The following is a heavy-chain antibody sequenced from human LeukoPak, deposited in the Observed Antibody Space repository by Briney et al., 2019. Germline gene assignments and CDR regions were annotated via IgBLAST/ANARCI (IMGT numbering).Heavy chain of an antibody. Sequence: GGSLRLSCAASGFTFSTSDMSWVRQAPGKGLEWVSSISSSSSYIYYADSVKGRFTISRDNAKNSLYLQMNSLRAEDTAVYYCARDRAASGWPTDFDYWGQGTLVTVSS. J-gene: IGHJ4*02. CDR1: GFTFSTSD. CDR3: ARDRAASGWPTDFDY. V-gene: IGHV3-21*01. CDR2: ISSSSSYI. D-gene: IGHD6-19*01.